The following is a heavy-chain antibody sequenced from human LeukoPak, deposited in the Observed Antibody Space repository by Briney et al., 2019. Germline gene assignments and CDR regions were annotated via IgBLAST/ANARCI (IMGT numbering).Heavy chain of an antibody. CDR2: IYHSGST. Sequence: PSETLSLTCAVSGYSISSGYYWGWIRQPPGKGLEWIGSIYHSGSTYYNPSLKSRVTISVDTSKNQFSLKLSSVTAADTAVYYCARGLPMIVVRWGAIDYWGQGTLVTVSS. D-gene: IGHD3-22*01. V-gene: IGHV4-38-2*01. CDR3: ARGLPMIVVRWGAIDY. J-gene: IGHJ4*02. CDR1: GYSISSGYY.